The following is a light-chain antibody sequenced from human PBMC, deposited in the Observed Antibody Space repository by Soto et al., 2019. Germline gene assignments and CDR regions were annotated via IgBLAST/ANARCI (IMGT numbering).Light chain of an antibody. V-gene: IGLV1-51*01. CDR2: DNS. CDR1: SSNIGDNY. CDR3: ETWDSSLSGGV. J-gene: IGLJ3*02. Sequence: QSVLTQPPSVSAAPGQKVTISCSGGSSNIGDNYVSWYQHVPRTAPKLLIYDNSKRPSEIPDRFSGSKSGTSATLGITGLQTGDEADYYCETWDSSLSGGVFGGGTKLTVL.